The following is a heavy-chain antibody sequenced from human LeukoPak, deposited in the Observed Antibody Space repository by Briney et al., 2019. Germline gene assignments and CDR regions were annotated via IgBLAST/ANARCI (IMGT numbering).Heavy chain of an antibody. J-gene: IGHJ4*02. CDR3: ALHVVDTAMVDY. V-gene: IGHV4-34*01. Sequence: PSETLSLTCAVYGGSFSGYYWSWIRQPPGKGLEWIGEINHSGSTNYNPSLKSRVTISVDTSKNQFSLKLSSVTAADTAVYYCALHVVDTAMVDYWGQGILVTVSS. CDR2: INHSGST. CDR1: GGSFSGYY. D-gene: IGHD5-18*01.